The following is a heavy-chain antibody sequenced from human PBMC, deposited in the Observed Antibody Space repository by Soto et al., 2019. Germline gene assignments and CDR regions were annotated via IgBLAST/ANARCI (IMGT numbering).Heavy chain of an antibody. J-gene: IGHJ4*01. V-gene: IGHV3-23*01. CDR1: GFTFNKHA. CDR2: ISGSGSST. Sequence: GGSLRLSCVASGFTFNKHALAWVRQAPGKGLEWVSAISGSGSSTYDSDSVKGRFTISRDNSNNTLYLQMNSLRAEDTAIYYCSRTPGGITVINALDQWGQDAPVTVSS. D-gene: IGHD6-19*01. CDR3: SRTPGGITVINALDQ.